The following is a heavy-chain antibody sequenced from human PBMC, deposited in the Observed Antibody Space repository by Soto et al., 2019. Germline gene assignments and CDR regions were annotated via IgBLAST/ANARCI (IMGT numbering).Heavy chain of an antibody. CDR1: GGTFSSYD. D-gene: IGHD3-9*01. CDR2: IIPIFGTA. V-gene: IGHV1-69*06. Sequence: SVKVSCQASGGTFSSYDISWVRQAPGQGLEWMGGIIPIFGTANYAQKFQGRVTMTADKSTSTAYMELSSLRSEDTAVYYCARVSNYDILTGYSPYYYYYYGMDVWGQGTTVTVSS. J-gene: IGHJ6*02. CDR3: ARVSNYDILTGYSPYYYYYYGMDV.